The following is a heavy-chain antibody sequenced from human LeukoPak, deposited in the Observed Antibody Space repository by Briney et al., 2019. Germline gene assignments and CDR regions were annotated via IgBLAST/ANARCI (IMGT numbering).Heavy chain of an antibody. V-gene: IGHV3-30*18. CDR3: VKEYHSRGFGAYFDY. CDR1: KFTFSHYG. D-gene: IGHD3-3*01. Sequence: GGSLRLSGTASKFTFSHYGMQWVRQAPGKGLEGVAVISSDGSIKVYADSVKGRFTLSRDNSINTVDLQMNSLRAEDTAVYYCVKEYHSRGFGAYFDYWGQGTLVTVSS. CDR2: ISSDGSIK. J-gene: IGHJ4*02.